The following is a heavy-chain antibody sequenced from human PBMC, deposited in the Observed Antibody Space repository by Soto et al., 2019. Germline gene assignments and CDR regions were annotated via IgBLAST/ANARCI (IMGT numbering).Heavy chain of an antibody. CDR1: GGSFSGYY. CDR2: INHSGST. Sequence: SETLSLTCAVYGGSFSGYYWSWIRQPPGKGLEWIGEINHSGSTNYNPSLKSRVTISVDTSKNQFSLKLSSVTAADTAVYYCARGPGRDDILTGPSDDAFDIWGQGTMVTVSS. J-gene: IGHJ3*02. V-gene: IGHV4-34*01. CDR3: ARGPGRDDILTGPSDDAFDI. D-gene: IGHD3-9*01.